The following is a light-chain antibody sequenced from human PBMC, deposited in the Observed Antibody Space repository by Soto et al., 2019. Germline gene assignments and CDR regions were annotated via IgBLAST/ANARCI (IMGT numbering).Light chain of an antibody. CDR1: QSVSSN. CDR2: DAS. CDR3: QQYNNWPPWT. J-gene: IGKJ1*01. V-gene: IGKV3-15*01. Sequence: EIVMTQSPATLSVSPGERATLSCRASQSVSSNLAWYQQKPGQAPRLLIYDASTRATGIPARFSGSGSGTEFTLTISSLQSVDFAVYYCQQYNNWPPWTFGQGTKVEIK.